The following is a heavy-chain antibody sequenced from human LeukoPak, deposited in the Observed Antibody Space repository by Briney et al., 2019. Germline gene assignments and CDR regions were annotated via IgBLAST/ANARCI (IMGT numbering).Heavy chain of an antibody. J-gene: IGHJ6*03. V-gene: IGHV3-21*01. CDR2: ISSSSSYI. D-gene: IGHD6-13*01. Sequence: GGSLRLSCAASGFTFSSYSMNWVRQAPGKGLEWVSSISSSSSYIYYADSVRGRFTISRDNSKNGLYLQMNSLRPDDTAIYYCAREGFASSWLYYYYYMDVWGKGTTVTISS. CDR3: AREGFASSWLYYYYYMDV. CDR1: GFTFSSYS.